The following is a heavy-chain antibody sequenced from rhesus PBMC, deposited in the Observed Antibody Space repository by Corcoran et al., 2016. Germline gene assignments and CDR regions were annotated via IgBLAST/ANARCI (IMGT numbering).Heavy chain of an antibody. D-gene: IGHD4-23*01. Sequence: QVQLQESGPGLVKPSETLSLTCAVSGYSISSGYYWGWIRQPPGKGLEWIGPISSGGDNYLDPSVRSLVPLSVDTSKNQFSLKLSAVTAAERALYYCARIEYSNYGNYWGQGVLVTVSS. CDR1: GYSISSGYY. CDR2: ISSGGDN. J-gene: IGHJ4*01. CDR3: ARIEYSNYGNY. V-gene: IGHV4S14*01.